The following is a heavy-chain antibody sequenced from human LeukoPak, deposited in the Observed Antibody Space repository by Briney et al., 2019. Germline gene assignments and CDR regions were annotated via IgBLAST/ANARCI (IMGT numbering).Heavy chain of an antibody. CDR1: GGSFSSSRYY. D-gene: IGHD3-10*01. J-gene: IGHJ6*03. CDR3: ARGYYGSGSHCCHMDV. Sequence: PSETLSLTCTVSGGSFSSSRYYWGWIRQPPGKGLEWIASIYYSGNTYYNPSLKSRVTISVDTSKNQFSLKLSSVTAADTAVYYCARGYYGSGSHCCHMDVWGKGTTIAVS. V-gene: IGHV4-39*07. CDR2: IYYSGNT.